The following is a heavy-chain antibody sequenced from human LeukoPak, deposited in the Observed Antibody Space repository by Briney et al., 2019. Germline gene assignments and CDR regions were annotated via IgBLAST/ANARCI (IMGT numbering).Heavy chain of an antibody. J-gene: IGHJ5*02. D-gene: IGHD6-13*01. V-gene: IGHV1-69*05. CDR2: IIPIFGTA. CDR3: ARDIAAAGST. Sequence: ASVTVSCKASGGTFSRYAISWVRQAPGQGLEWMGGIIPIFGTANYAQKFQGRVTITTDESTSTAYMELSSLRSEDTAVYYCARDIAAAGSTWGQGTLVTVSS. CDR1: GGTFSRYA.